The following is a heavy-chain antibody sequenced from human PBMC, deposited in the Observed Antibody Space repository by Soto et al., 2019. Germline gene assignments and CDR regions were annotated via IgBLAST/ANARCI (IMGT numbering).Heavy chain of an antibody. CDR3: ARHVYYDVLKKNY. CDR2: IYPGNSDT. CDR1: GYNFANYW. D-gene: IGHD3-9*01. V-gene: IGHV5-51*01. J-gene: IGHJ4*02. Sequence: GESLKISCKGSGYNFANYWIGWVRQMPGKGLEWMGIIYPGNSDTRYSPSFQGQVTISADTSISNAYLEWSSLKASDTAIYYCARHVYYDVLKKNYWGQGTLVTVSS.